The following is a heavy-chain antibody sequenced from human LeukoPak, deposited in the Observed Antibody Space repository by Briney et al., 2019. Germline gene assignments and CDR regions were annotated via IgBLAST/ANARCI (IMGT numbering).Heavy chain of an antibody. V-gene: IGHV1-3*01. CDR2: INAGNGNT. Sequence: ASVKVSCKASGYTFTSYAMHWVRQAPGQRLEWVGWINAGNGNTKYSQKFQGRVTITRDTSASTAYMELSSLRSEDTAVYYCARLRDYYDSSDFDYWGQRTLVTVSS. D-gene: IGHD3-22*01. J-gene: IGHJ4*02. CDR1: GYTFTSYA. CDR3: ARLRDYYDSSDFDY.